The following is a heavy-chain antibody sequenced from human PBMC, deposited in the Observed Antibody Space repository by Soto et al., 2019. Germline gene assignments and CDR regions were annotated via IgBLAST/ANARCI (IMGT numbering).Heavy chain of an antibody. D-gene: IGHD2-15*01. CDR2: IKNKDNSYST. J-gene: IGHJ4*01. CDR3: ARVRLGAPTHYFDY. V-gene: IGHV3-72*01. CDR1: GFTFSDHY. Sequence: GGSLRLSCAAPGFTFSDHYMDWVRQAPGKGLEWVGRIKNKDNSYSTQYAASVDGRFTISRDDSENSLFLQMNSLKTDDTALYYCARVRLGAPTHYFDYWGQGALVTVSS.